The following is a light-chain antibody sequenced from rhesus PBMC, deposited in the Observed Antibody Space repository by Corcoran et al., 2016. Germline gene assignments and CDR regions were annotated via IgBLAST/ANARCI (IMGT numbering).Light chain of an antibody. V-gene: IGKV1-22*01. Sequence: DIQMTQSPSSLSASVGDTVTITCRASQGISSWLAWYQQKPGKDPKLLFYKASSLQKGVPSRFSGSGSWTDFTLTISSLQSEDFAKYCGQQYSSRPWTFGQGTKVEIK. CDR1: QGISSW. CDR3: QQYSSRPWT. J-gene: IGKJ1*01. CDR2: KAS.